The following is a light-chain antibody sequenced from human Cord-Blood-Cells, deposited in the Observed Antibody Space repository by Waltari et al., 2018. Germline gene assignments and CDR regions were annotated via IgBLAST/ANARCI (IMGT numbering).Light chain of an antibody. J-gene: IGLJ2*01. CDR3: CSYAGSSTFVV. CDR2: EGS. Sequence: QSALTQPASVSGSPGQSITISCTGTSSDVGSYNLVSWYQQHPGKAPKLMIYEGSKWPSGVSNRFSGSKSGNTASLTTSGLQAEDEADYYCCSYAGSSTFVVFGGGTKLTGL. CDR1: SSDVGSYNL. V-gene: IGLV2-23*01.